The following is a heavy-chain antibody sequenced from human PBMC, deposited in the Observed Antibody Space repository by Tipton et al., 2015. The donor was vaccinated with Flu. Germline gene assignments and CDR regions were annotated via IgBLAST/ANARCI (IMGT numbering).Heavy chain of an antibody. J-gene: IGHJ5*02. V-gene: IGHV4-38-2*01. CDR1: GDSISSDYY. CDR2: VSRTGST. CDR3: ARRDYSNYVSDPKSWFDP. D-gene: IGHD4-11*01. Sequence: LRLSCAVSGDSISSDYYWGWIRQFPGKGLEWIGTVSRTGSTIHNPSLKSRVTISIDTSKNQFSLKMKSVTATDMAVYYCARRDYSNYVSDPKSWFDPWGQGTLVAVSS.